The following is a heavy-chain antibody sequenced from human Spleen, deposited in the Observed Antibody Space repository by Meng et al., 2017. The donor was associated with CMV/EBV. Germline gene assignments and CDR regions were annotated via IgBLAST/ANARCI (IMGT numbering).Heavy chain of an antibody. D-gene: IGHD4-17*01. CDR1: GFTLSTYW. CDR3: AKEHGGLYGVLDY. V-gene: IGHV3-7*03. CDR2: IKQDGTEK. J-gene: IGHJ4*02. Sequence: GESLKISCAASGFTLSTYWMSWVRQAPGKGLEWVANIKQDGTEKYYVDSVKGRFTISRDNSKNTLYLQMNSLRAEDTAIYYCAKEHGGLYGVLDYWGQGTLVTVSS.